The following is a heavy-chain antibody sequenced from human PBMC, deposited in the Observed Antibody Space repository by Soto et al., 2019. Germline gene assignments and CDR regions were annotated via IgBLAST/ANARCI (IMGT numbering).Heavy chain of an antibody. V-gene: IGHV4-59*01. J-gene: IGHJ6*02. Sequence: SETLSLTCTVSGGSITSSYWSWIRRPPGKGLEWIAYIYDTGISGYTPSTSYNPSLKSRVTMSVDTSKSQFSLKLTSVTAADTAVYYCARGEDPFFYYGLDVWGQGTTVTVSS. CDR1: GGSITSSY. CDR3: ARGEDPFFYYGLDV. CDR2: IYDTGISGYTPST.